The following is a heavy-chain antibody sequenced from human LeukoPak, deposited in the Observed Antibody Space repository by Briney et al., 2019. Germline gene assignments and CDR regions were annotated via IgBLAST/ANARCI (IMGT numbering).Heavy chain of an antibody. CDR1: GFTFSSYA. CDR2: ISGSGGST. Sequence: GGSLRLSCAASGFTFSSYAMSRVRQAPGKGLEWVSAISGSGGSTYYADSVKGRFTISRDNSKNTLYLQMNSLRAEDTAVYYCAKPMCSSSRRREYYFDYWGQGTLVTVSS. CDR3: AKPMCSSSRRREYYFDY. J-gene: IGHJ4*02. D-gene: IGHD6-13*01. V-gene: IGHV3-23*01.